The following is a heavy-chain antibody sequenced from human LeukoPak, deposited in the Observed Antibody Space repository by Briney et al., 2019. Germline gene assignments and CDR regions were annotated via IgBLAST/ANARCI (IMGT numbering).Heavy chain of an antibody. CDR3: ARDKGSLYYYGSGSYSISFGMDV. J-gene: IGHJ6*02. Sequence: GGSLRLSCSASGFTYTDYSMSWVRQVPGKGLEWVSGLGRTGEYKYYADSVKGRFTISRDNSKNTLYLQMNSLRAEDTAVYYCARDKGSLYYYGSGSYSISFGMDVWGQGTTVTVSS. CDR2: LGRTGEYK. CDR1: GFTYTDYS. D-gene: IGHD3-10*01. V-gene: IGHV3-23*01.